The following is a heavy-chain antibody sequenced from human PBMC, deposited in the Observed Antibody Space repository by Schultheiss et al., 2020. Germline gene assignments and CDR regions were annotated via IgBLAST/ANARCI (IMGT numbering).Heavy chain of an antibody. V-gene: IGHV3-23*01. D-gene: IGHD5-18*01. CDR1: GFTFSSYA. J-gene: IGHJ2*01. CDR3: AKNYGYSYGLDWYFDL. CDR2: ISGSGSST. Sequence: GGSLRLSCAASGFTFSSYAMSWVRQAPGKGLEWVSGISGSGSSTYYSDSVKGRFTISRDNSKNTLYLHMSSLRAEDTAVYYCAKNYGYSYGLDWYFDLWGRGTLVTVSS.